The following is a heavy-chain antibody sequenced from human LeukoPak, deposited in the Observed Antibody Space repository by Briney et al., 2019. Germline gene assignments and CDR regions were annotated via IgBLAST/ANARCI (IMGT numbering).Heavy chain of an antibody. CDR1: GYTFTGYY. Sequence: ASVKVSCKASGYTFTGYYMHWVRQAPGQGLEWMGWINPNSGGTNYAQKFQGRVTMTRDTSISTAYMELSRLRSDDTAVYYCARARGVRPNFDYWGQGTLVTVSS. CDR3: ARARGVRPNFDY. CDR2: INPNSGGT. J-gene: IGHJ4*02. V-gene: IGHV1-2*02. D-gene: IGHD3-3*01.